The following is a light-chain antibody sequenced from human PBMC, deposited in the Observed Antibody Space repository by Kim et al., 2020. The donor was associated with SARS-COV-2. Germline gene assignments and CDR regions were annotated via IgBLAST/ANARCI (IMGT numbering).Light chain of an antibody. CDR3: QQYNNWPPLWT. CDR2: GAS. Sequence: EIVMTQSPATLSVSPGERATLSCRASQGVSSNLAWYQQKPGQAPRLLIYGASTRATGIPARFSGSGSGTEFTLTISSLQSEDFAVYYCQQYNNWPPLWTFGQGTKVDIK. V-gene: IGKV3-15*01. CDR1: QGVSSN. J-gene: IGKJ1*01.